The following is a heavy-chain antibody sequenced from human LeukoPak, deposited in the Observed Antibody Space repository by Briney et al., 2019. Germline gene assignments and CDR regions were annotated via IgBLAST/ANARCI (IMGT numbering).Heavy chain of an antibody. CDR1: GFTFSSYA. D-gene: IGHD2-15*01. Sequence: GGSLRLSCAASGFTFSSYAMHWVRQAPGKGLEWVSVMSYDGNNKYYADSVKGRFTISRDNSKNTLYLQMNSLRAEDTAVYYCARDHLLGYCSHGICHTYWGQGTLVTVSS. CDR2: MSYDGNNK. CDR3: ARDHLLGYCSHGICHTY. J-gene: IGHJ4*02. V-gene: IGHV3-30-3*01.